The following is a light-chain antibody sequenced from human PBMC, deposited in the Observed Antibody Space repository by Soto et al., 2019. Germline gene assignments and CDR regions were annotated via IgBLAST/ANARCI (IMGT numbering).Light chain of an antibody. J-gene: IGLJ3*02. CDR2: DVN. V-gene: IGLV2-11*01. Sequence: ALTQPRSVSGSPGQSVTISCTGTSSDVGGYNYVSWYQQHPGKAPKIKIYDVNERPAGVPDRFSGSKSGNTASLTISGLQAEDEADYYCCSWAGNSLVFGGGTKLTVL. CDR1: SSDVGGYNY. CDR3: CSWAGNSLV.